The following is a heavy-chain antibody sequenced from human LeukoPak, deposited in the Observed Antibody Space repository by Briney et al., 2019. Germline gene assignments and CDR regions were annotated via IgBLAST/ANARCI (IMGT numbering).Heavy chain of an antibody. CDR2: IYYSGST. CDR3: ARGGFYYYDRAFDI. J-gene: IGHJ3*02. V-gene: IGHV4-59*01. D-gene: IGHD3-22*01. CDR1: GGSISSYY. Sequence: SETLSLTCTVSGGSISSYYWSWIRQPPGKGLEWIGYIYYSGSTNYNPSLKSRVTISVDTSKNQFSLKLSSVTAADTAVYYCARGGFYYYDRAFDIWGQGTMVTVSS.